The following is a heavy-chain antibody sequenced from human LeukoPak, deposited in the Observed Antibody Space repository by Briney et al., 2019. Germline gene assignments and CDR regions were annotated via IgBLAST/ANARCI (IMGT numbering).Heavy chain of an antibody. CDR3: ARCNSNYVSWFDP. J-gene: IGHJ5*02. V-gene: IGHV4-59*01. Sequence: SETLSLTCTVSGGSISSYYWSWIRLPPGKGLEWIGYIYYTGATYYNPSLKSRVTISLDTSKNQFSLNLTSVTAADTAVYYCARCNSNYVSWFDPWGQGTLVTVSS. D-gene: IGHD4-11*01. CDR1: GGSISSYY. CDR2: IYYTGAT.